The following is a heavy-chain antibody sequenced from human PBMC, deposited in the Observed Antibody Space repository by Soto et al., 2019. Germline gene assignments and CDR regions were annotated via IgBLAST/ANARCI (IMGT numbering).Heavy chain of an antibody. D-gene: IGHD2-15*01. CDR1: GYSFTSYW. Sequence: GESLKISCKGSGYSFTSYWIGWVRQMPGKGLEWMGIIYPGDSDTRYSPSFQGQVTISADKSISTAYLQWSSLKASDTATYYCARLRGGGYCSGGSCYSYYYYGMDVWGQGTTVTVSS. J-gene: IGHJ6*02. CDR2: IYPGDSDT. CDR3: ARLRGGGYCSGGSCYSYYYYGMDV. V-gene: IGHV5-51*01.